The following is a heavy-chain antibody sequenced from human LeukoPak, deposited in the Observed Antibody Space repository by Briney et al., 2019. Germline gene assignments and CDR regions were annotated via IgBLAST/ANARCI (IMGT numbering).Heavy chain of an antibody. CDR2: IYTRGST. J-gene: IGHJ6*03. CDR3: AREEEQWLVLGDYYYYYYMDV. V-gene: IGHV4-4*07. CDR1: GGSISSYY. Sequence: AETLSLTCTVSGGSISSYYWSWIRQPAGKGLEWIGRIYTRGSTNYNPSLKSRVTMSVDTSKNQFSLKLSSVTDADAAVYYCAREEEQWLVLGDYYYYYYMDVWGKGTTVTISS. D-gene: IGHD6-19*01.